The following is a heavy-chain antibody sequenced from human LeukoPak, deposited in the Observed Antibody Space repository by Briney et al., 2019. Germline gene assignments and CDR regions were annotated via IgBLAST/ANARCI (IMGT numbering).Heavy chain of an antibody. V-gene: IGHV3-53*01. J-gene: IGHJ6*02. D-gene: IGHD6-19*01. Sequence: GGSLRLSCAASGFTVSSNYMSWVRQAPGKGLEWVSVICSGGSTYYADSVKGRFTISRDNSKNTLYLQMNSLRAEDTAVYYCAREPFAAVAGTVYYYGMDVWGQGTTVTVSS. CDR1: GFTVSSNY. CDR2: ICSGGST. CDR3: AREPFAAVAGTVYYYGMDV.